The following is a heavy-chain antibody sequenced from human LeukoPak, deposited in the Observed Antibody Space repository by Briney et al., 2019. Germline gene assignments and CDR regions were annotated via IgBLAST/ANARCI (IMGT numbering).Heavy chain of an antibody. CDR2: ISWNSAGI. Sequence: GRSLRLSCAASGFTFDEYAMHWVRQAPGKGLEWVSGISWNSAGIGYADSVRGRFTISRDNGKNSLYLQMDSLRADDSAVYYCVRDHIWAFDYWGQGILVSVSS. CDR3: VRDHIWAFDY. D-gene: IGHD3-16*01. J-gene: IGHJ4*02. V-gene: IGHV3-9*01. CDR1: GFTFDEYA.